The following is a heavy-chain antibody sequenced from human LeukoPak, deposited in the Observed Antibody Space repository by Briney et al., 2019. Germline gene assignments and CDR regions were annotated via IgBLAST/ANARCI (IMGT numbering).Heavy chain of an antibody. V-gene: IGHV3-23*01. D-gene: IGHD3-16*02. CDR3: AKGGPDDYVWGSYRSPQDY. CDR2: ISGSGGST. Sequence: GGSLRLSCAASGFTFSSYAMSWVRQAPGKGLEWVSAISGSGGSTYYADSVKGRFTISRDNSKNTLYLQMNSLRAEDTAVYHCAKGGPDDYVWGSYRSPQDYWGQGTLVTVSS. CDR1: GFTFSSYA. J-gene: IGHJ4*02.